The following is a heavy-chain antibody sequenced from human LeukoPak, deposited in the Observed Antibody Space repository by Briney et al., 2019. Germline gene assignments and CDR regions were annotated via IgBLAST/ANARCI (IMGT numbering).Heavy chain of an antibody. CDR2: VNHSGST. CDR1: GGSFSGYY. Sequence: SETLSLTCAVYGGSFSGYYWSWIRQPPGKGLEWIGEVNHSGSTNYNPSLKSRVTISVDTSKNQFSLKLSSVTAADTAVYYCARAQYSYGQDYWGQGTLVTVSS. J-gene: IGHJ4*02. V-gene: IGHV4-34*01. D-gene: IGHD5-18*01. CDR3: ARAQYSYGQDY.